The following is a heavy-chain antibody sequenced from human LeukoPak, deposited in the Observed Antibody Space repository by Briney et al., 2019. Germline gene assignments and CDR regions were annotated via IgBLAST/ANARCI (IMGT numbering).Heavy chain of an antibody. CDR1: GGSFSGYY. J-gene: IGHJ6*03. CDR2: INHSGST. D-gene: IGHD4-17*01. V-gene: IGHV4-34*01. CDR3: ARHRLRIFYYYMDV. Sequence: SETLSLTCAVYGGSFSGYYWSWIRQPPGKGLEWIGEINHSGSTNYNPSLKSRVTISVDTSKNQFSLKLSSVTAADTAVYYCARHRLRIFYYYMDVWGKGTTVTISS.